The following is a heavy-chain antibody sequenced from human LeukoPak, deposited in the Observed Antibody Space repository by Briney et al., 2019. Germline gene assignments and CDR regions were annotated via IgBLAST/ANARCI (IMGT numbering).Heavy chain of an antibody. CDR2: IQQDGSDR. CDR3: ARGRGSDY. J-gene: IGHJ4*02. D-gene: IGHD1-26*01. CDR1: GFTFSSFS. V-gene: IGHV3-7*05. Sequence: PGESLRLSCAASGFTFSSFSMNWVRQSPGKGLEWVANIQQDGSDRYYVDSVKGRFTISRDNAKNSLYLQMNSLRAEDSAVYYCARGRGSDYWGQGTLVTVSS.